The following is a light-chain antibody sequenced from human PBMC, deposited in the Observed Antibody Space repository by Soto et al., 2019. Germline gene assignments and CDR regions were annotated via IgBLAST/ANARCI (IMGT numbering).Light chain of an antibody. CDR1: RSDVGSYNL. V-gene: IGLV2-23*03. Sequence: QSVLTQPASVSGSPGQSITISCTGTRSDVGSYNLVSWYQQHPGKAPKLMIYEGSKRPSGVSNRFSGSKSGNTASLTISGLQAEDEADYYCCSYAGSSTFGFGGGTKLTVL. CDR2: EGS. CDR3: CSYAGSSTFG. J-gene: IGLJ3*02.